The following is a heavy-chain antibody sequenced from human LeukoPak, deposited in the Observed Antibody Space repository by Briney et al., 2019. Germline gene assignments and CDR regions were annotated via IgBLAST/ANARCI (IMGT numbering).Heavy chain of an antibody. V-gene: IGHV4-4*02. Sequence: SETLSLTCGVSGGSIDITNYWSWVRQAPGKGLEWIGEISHDGTTNYNPSLRSRVAMSLDRANNQFSLSLTSVTAADTAVYYCTRENRPFCPFAFWGQGVLVTVSS. D-gene: IGHD2/OR15-2a*01. CDR2: ISHDGTT. J-gene: IGHJ4*02. CDR1: GGSIDITNY. CDR3: TRENRPFCPFAF.